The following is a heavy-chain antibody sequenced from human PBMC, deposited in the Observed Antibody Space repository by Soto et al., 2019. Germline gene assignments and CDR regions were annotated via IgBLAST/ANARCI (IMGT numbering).Heavy chain of an antibody. Sequence: SETLSLTCAVYGGSFSGYYWTWIRQAPGKGLEWIGEINHSRGTNYNSSLKSRVTISVDTSKNQFSLILYSVTAADTAVYYCARDRQYYHFCSGYQTEGPYTMDVWGQGTTVTVSS. CDR2: INHSRGT. V-gene: IGHV4-34*01. CDR1: GGSFSGYY. D-gene: IGHD3-3*02. J-gene: IGHJ6*02. CDR3: ARDRQYYHFCSGYQTEGPYTMDV.